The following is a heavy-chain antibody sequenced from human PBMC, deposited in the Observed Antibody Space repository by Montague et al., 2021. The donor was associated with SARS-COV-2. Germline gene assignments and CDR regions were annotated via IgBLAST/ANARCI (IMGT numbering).Heavy chain of an antibody. V-gene: IGHV4-31*11. CDR3: ARGIGNLDPPDL. CDR1: AGSNNRWNYY. J-gene: IGHJ3*01. CDR2: IHYSCSA. Sequence: TLSLTCAVSAGSNNRWNYYRSSIRQRPWKGPASIGYIHYSCSAYYIPSFRSRLTISMDTSKKQLSLTVNSVTSADTPVYYCARGIGNLDPPDLWGQGTLVTASS. D-gene: IGHD3-3*02.